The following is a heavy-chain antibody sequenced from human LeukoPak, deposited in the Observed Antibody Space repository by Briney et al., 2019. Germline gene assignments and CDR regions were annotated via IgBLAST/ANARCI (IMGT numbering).Heavy chain of an antibody. CDR3: ASSSGWELHDAFDI. D-gene: IGHD6-19*01. Sequence: SGGSLRLSCAASGFTFSSYWMHWVRQAPGKGLVWVSRINSDGSSTSYADSVKGRFTISRDNAKNTLYLQMNSLRAEDTAVYYCASSSGWELHDAFDIWGQGTMVTVSS. V-gene: IGHV3-74*01. CDR1: GFTFSSYW. J-gene: IGHJ3*02. CDR2: INSDGSST.